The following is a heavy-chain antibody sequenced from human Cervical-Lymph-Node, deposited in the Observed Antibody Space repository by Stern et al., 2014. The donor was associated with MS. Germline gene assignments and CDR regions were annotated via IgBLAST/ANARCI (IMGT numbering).Heavy chain of an antibody. Sequence: VQLVESGADVKKPGSSVRVSCKASGDTFSSNSFSWVRQAPGQGLEWLGGIIPTFNTVNYAHKFPGRVTITADESTSTAYMELSSVRSDDTGVYFCARDQGGVAADWGQGTLVTVSS. CDR2: IIPTFNTV. V-gene: IGHV1-69*01. CDR1: GDTFSSNS. D-gene: IGHD3-16*01. CDR3: ARDQGGVAAD. J-gene: IGHJ4*02.